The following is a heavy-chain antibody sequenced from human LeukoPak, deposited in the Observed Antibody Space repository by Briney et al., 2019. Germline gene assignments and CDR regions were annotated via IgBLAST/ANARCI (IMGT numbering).Heavy chain of an antibody. CDR2: FSGSGGSA. CDR3: AKATTSRWYVNYFDY. J-gene: IGHJ4*02. V-gene: IGHV3-23*01. D-gene: IGHD6-13*01. Sequence: GGSLRLSCAASGFTFSSYWMTWVRQAPGKGLEWVSAFSGSGGSAYYAGSVKGRFTISRDDSKNTLYLQMNILRADDTAVYYCAKATTSRWYVNYFDYWGQGTLVTVSS. CDR1: GFTFSSYW.